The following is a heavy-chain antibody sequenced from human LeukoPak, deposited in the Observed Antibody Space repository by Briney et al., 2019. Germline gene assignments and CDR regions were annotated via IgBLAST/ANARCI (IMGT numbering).Heavy chain of an antibody. V-gene: IGHV3-73*01. J-gene: IGHJ4*02. CDR3: TSPEYFYYSGNHDY. CDR1: GFTFSGSA. CDR2: IRDKTNSYAT. D-gene: IGHD3-10*01. Sequence: PGGSLRLSCAASGFTFSGSAMHWVRQASGKGLEWVGRIRDKTNSYATAYAPSVKGRFTISRDDSKNTAYLQTNSLTTEDTAVYYCTSPEYFYYSGNHDYWGQGTLVTVSS.